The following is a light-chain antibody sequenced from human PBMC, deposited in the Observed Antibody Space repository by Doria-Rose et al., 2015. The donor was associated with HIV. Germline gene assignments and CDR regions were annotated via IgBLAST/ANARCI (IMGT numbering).Light chain of an antibody. CDR1: QSFSSTY. CDR3: HQYGTSWT. CDR2: DGS. J-gene: IGKJ1*01. V-gene: IGKV3-20*01. Sequence: TQSPGTLSLSPGERATLSCRASQSFSSTYLAWYQQKPGQAPSLPIYDGSTRATGIPDRFSASGSGTDFTLTIKRLEPEDFALYYCHQYGTSWTFGQGTKVEI.